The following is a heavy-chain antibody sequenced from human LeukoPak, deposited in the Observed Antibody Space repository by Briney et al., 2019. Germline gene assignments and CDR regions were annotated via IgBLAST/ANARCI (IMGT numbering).Heavy chain of an antibody. V-gene: IGHV3-74*01. CDR3: VRDGDDYNFDY. CDR1: GFTFRNYW. D-gene: IGHD5-24*01. Sequence: GGSLRLSCAASGFTFRNYWMHWVRQAPGKGLVWVSRVKGDGSFTDYADSVKGRFTISRDNAKNTLYLQMYSLRAEDTSAYYCVRDGDDYNFDYWGQGSLVTVSS. J-gene: IGHJ4*02. CDR2: VKGDGSFT.